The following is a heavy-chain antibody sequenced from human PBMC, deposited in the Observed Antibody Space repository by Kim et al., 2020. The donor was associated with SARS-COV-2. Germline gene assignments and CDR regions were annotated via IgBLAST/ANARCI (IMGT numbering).Heavy chain of an antibody. Sequence: GGSLRLSCAASGFAFSNYSMNWVRQAPGKGLEWVSSISSGGSYIYYADSVKGRFTISRDNAKNSLYLEMNGLRAEDTAVYYCAREENDFWRGSTDYWGQGTLVTVSS. D-gene: IGHD3-3*01. CDR1: GFAFSNYS. CDR3: AREENDFWRGSTDY. CDR2: ISSGGSYI. V-gene: IGHV3-21*01. J-gene: IGHJ4*02.